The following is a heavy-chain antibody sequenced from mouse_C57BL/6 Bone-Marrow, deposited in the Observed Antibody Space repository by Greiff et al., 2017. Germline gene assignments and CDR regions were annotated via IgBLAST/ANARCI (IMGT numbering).Heavy chain of an antibody. CDR1: GFSLTSYG. J-gene: IGHJ1*03. CDR3: AKAYSNWYFDD. D-gene: IGHD2-5*01. Sequence: VMLVQSGPGLVQPSQSLSITCTVSGFSLTSYGVHWVRQSPGKGLEWLGVIWSGGSTDYNAAFISSLSISKDNSKGQVFFKMNSLQADDTAVCYSAKAYSNWYFDDWGTGTTVTVSS. V-gene: IGHV2-2*01. CDR2: IWSGGST.